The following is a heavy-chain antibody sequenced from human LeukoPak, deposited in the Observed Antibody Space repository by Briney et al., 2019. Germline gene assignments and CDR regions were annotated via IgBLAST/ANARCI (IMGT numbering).Heavy chain of an antibody. CDR3: ARHTQDYGDLDYFDY. J-gene: IGHJ4*02. CDR2: IYYSGST. V-gene: IGHV4-39*01. Sequence: PSETLSLTCTVSGGSISSSSYYWGWIRQPPGKGLEWIGSIYYSGSTYYNPSFKSRVTISVDTSKNQFSLKLSSVTAADTAVYYCARHTQDYGDLDYFDYWGQGTLVTVSS. CDR1: GGSISSSSYY. D-gene: IGHD4-17*01.